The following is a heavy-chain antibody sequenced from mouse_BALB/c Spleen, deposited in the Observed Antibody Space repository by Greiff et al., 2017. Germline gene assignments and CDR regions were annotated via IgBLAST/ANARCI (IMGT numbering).Heavy chain of an antibody. D-gene: IGHD2-1*01. CDR2: IDPANGNT. Sequence: EVQLQQSGAELVKPGASVKLSCTASGFNIKDTYMHWVKQRPEQGLVWIGRIDPANGNTKYDPKFQGKATITADTSSNTAYLQLSSLTSEDTAVYYCARREDNGNYYFDYWGQGTTLTVSS. J-gene: IGHJ2*01. CDR1: GFNIKDTY. V-gene: IGHV14-3*02. CDR3: ARREDNGNYYFDY.